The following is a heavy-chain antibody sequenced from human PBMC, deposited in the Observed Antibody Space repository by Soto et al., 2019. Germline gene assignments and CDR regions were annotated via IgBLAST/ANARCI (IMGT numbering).Heavy chain of an antibody. V-gene: IGHV3-9*01. CDR1: GFTFDDYA. Sequence: PGGSLRLSCAASGFTFDDYAMHWVRQAPGKGLEWVSGISWNSGSIGYADSVKGRFTISRDNAKNSLYLQMNSLRAEDTALYYCEKDGVFIRTSGYKRPYYSYRAFGGKGTTVPVSS. J-gene: IGHJ6*03. CDR2: ISWNSGSI. CDR3: EKDGVFIRTSGYKRPYYSYRAF. D-gene: IGHD2-2*02.